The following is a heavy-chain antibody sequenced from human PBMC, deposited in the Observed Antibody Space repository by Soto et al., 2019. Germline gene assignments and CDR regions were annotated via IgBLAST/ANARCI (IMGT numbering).Heavy chain of an antibody. CDR2: IYYTGSI. Sequence: QLQLQESGPGLVKPSETLSLTCTVSGGSISSTSYFWGWIRQPPGKGLEWIATIYYTGSIYYNPSHNSRVTLAVDTSKNQFSLKLRSVTAADTAIYYCARRATSGWYSFDYWGQGTLVSVSS. J-gene: IGHJ4*02. V-gene: IGHV4-39*01. CDR1: GGSISSTSYF. CDR3: ARRATSGWYSFDY. D-gene: IGHD6-19*01.